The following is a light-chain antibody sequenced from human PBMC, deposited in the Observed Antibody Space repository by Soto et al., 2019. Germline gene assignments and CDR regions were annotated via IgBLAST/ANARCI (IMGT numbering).Light chain of an antibody. CDR2: QIS. Sequence: DLVMTQTPLSSPVTLGQPASISCRSSRSLVHSDGNTYLSWLQQRPGQPPRLLIYQISNRFSGVPDRFSGSGAGTDFTLKISRVEAEDVGVYYCMQATQIPHTFGQGTKLEIK. J-gene: IGKJ2*01. CDR1: RSLVHSDGNTY. CDR3: MQATQIPHT. V-gene: IGKV2-24*01.